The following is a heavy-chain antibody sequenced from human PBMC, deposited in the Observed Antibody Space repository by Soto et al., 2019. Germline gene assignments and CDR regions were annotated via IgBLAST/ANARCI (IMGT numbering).Heavy chain of an antibody. CDR1: GLTVSGNY. CDR2: IYSCGTT. CDR3: ARDTGGNWSYKCY. J-gene: IGHJ4*02. V-gene: IGHV3-53*02. Sequence: EVQLVETGGGLIQPGGSLRLSCAASGLTVSGNYMSWVRHAPGKGLEWVSVIYSCGTTYYADSVKGRFTISRYNSKNTLFRQMNTLRSEYSAVYYWARDTGGNWSYKCYWCQRTLVTVSS. D-gene: IGHD1-7*01.